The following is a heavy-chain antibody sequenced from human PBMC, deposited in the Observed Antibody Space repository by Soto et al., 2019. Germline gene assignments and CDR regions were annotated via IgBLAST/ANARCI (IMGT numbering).Heavy chain of an antibody. CDR2: ISASGGTT. CDR1: GFSFSSSA. D-gene: IGHD7-27*01. Sequence: GGSLRLSCAASGFSFSSSAMSWVRQAPGKGLEWVSFISASGGTTYYADSVKGRFTISRDNSKNTLYLRVSSLRAEDTAIYYCAQDENLPNFLDHWGQGTLVTVSS. J-gene: IGHJ4*02. V-gene: IGHV3-23*01. CDR3: AQDENLPNFLDH.